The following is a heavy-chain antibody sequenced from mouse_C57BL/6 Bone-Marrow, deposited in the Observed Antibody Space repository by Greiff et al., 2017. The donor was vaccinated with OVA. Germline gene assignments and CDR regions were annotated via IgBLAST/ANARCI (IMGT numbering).Heavy chain of an antibody. CDR1: GFSLSTFGMG. CDR3: ARPYYYGSSRFAY. D-gene: IGHD1-1*01. V-gene: IGHV8-8*01. CDR2: IWWDDDK. J-gene: IGHJ3*01. Sequence: QVTLKECGPGILQPSQTLSLTCSFSGFSLSTFGMGVGWIRQPSGKGLEWLAHIWWDDDKYYNPALKSRLTISKDTSKNQVFLKIANVDTADTATYYCARPYYYGSSRFAYWGQGTLVTVSA.